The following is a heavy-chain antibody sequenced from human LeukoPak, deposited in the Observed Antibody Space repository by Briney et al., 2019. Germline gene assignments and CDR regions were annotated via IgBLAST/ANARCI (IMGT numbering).Heavy chain of an antibody. D-gene: IGHD2-21*02. CDR1: GFPFSSYA. CDR3: AREGLIGVVTLVDAFDI. CDR2: ISYDGSNK. Sequence: GSLILSCAASGFPFSSYAMHLVRQAPGKGLEWVAVISYDGSNKYYADSVKRRFTISRDNSKNTLYRQMNSLRAEDTAVYYWAREGLIGVVTLVDAFDIWGQGRMVTVSS. V-gene: IGHV3-30-3*01. J-gene: IGHJ3*02.